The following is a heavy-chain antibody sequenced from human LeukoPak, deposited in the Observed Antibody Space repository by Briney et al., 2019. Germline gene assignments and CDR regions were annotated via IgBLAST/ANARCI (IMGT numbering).Heavy chain of an antibody. CDR2: IYYSGST. J-gene: IGHJ4*02. V-gene: IGHV4-31*03. D-gene: IGHD2-2*01. Sequence: PSETLSLTCTVSGGSISSGGYYWSWIRQHPGKGLEWIGYIYYSGSTYYNPSLKSRVTISVDTSKNQFSLKLSSVTAADTAVYYCARAGGDIVVVPAGRGAVAGTNYFDYWGQGTLVTVSS. CDR3: ARAGGDIVVVPAGRGAVAGTNYFDY. CDR1: GGSISSGGYY.